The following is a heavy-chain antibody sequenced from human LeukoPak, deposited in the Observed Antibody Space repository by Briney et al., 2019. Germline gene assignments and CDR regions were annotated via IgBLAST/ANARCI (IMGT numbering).Heavy chain of an antibody. Sequence: GGSLRLSCAASGFTFSSYGMNWVRQAPGKGLEWLSYLSNTGNIHYAQSVKGRFTISRDNAKSSLYLQMDGPRAEDTAVYYCARRGDSPMIGDHWGQGILVTVAS. D-gene: IGHD3-10*02. CDR1: GFTFSSYG. CDR3: ARRGDSPMIGDH. J-gene: IGHJ4*02. V-gene: IGHV3-48*01. CDR2: LSNTGNI.